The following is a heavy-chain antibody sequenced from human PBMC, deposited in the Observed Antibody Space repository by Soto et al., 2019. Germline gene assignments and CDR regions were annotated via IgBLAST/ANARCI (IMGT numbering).Heavy chain of an antibody. Sequence: PGGSLRLSCAASGFTFSSYSMNWVRQAPGKGLEWVSYISSSSSTIYYADSVKGRFTISRDNAKNSLYLQMHSLRDEDTAVYYCARDTYYYDSSGPGVGYWGQGPLVTVSS. CDR3: ARDTYYYDSSGPGVGY. J-gene: IGHJ4*02. CDR1: GFTFSSYS. V-gene: IGHV3-48*02. CDR2: ISSSSSTI. D-gene: IGHD3-22*01.